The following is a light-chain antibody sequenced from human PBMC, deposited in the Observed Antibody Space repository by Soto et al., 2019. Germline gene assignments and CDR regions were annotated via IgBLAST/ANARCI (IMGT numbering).Light chain of an antibody. Sequence: QSVLTQPPSASASLGASVTLTCTLSSGYSNYKVDWYQQRPGKGPRFVMRVGTGGIVGSKGDGIPDRFSVLGSGLNRYLTIKNIPEEDEGYYHCGADHGSWSNFVYVFGTGTKLTVL. CDR2: VGTGGIVG. J-gene: IGLJ1*01. V-gene: IGLV9-49*01. CDR1: SGYSNYK. CDR3: GADHGSWSNFVYV.